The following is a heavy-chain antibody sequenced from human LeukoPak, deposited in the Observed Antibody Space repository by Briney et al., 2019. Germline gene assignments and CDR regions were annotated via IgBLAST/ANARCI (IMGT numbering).Heavy chain of an antibody. CDR2: ISGSGGST. D-gene: IGHD5-18*01. CDR3: AKRIQSAMAMGY. CDR1: GYSISSNY. V-gene: IGHV3-23*01. J-gene: IGHJ4*02. Sequence: ETLSLTCTVSGYSISSNYYWGWIRQPPGKGLEWVSDISGSGGSTYYADSVKGRFTISRDNSKNTMYLQMNSLRAEGTAVYYCAKRIQSAMAMGYWGQGTLVTVSS.